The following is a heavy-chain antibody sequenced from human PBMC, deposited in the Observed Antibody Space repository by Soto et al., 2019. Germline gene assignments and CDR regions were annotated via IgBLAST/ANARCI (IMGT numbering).Heavy chain of an antibody. CDR2: IIPIFGTA. Sequence: QVQLVQSGAEVKKPGSSVKVSCKASGGTFSSYAISWVRQAPGQGLEWMGGIIPIFGTANYAQKFQGRVTITADESTSTAYMELSSLSSEDTAVYYCARETYYYDSSGYGWFDPWGQGTLVTVSS. D-gene: IGHD3-22*01. CDR3: ARETYYYDSSGYGWFDP. J-gene: IGHJ5*02. V-gene: IGHV1-69*01. CDR1: GGTFSSYA.